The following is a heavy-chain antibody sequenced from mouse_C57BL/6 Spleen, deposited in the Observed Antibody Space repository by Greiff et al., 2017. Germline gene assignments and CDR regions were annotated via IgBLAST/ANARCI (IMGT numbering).Heavy chain of an antibody. D-gene: IGHD1-1*01. CDR3: ARNDYYGSSYVGAMDY. CDR2: IYPGSGST. CDR1: GYTFTSYW. Sequence: VQLQQPGAELVKPGASVKMSCKASGYTFTSYWITWVKQRPGQGLEWIGDIYPGSGSTNYNEKFKSKATLTVDTSSSTAYMQLSSLTSEDSAVYYGARNDYYGSSYVGAMDYWGQGTSVTVSS. V-gene: IGHV1-55*01. J-gene: IGHJ4*01.